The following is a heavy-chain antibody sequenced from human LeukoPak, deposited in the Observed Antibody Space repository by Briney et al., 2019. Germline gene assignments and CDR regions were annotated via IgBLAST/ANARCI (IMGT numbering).Heavy chain of an antibody. CDR2: ISGSGGST. Sequence: SGGSLRLSCAASGFTFSSYAMSWVRQAPGKGLEWVSAISGSGGSTYYADSVKGRFTISRDNSKNTLYLQMNSLRAEDTAVYYCAKRKAMVRGVILRYYYMDVWGKGTTVTVSS. CDR1: GFTFSSYA. V-gene: IGHV3-23*01. D-gene: IGHD3-10*01. CDR3: AKRKAMVRGVILRYYYMDV. J-gene: IGHJ6*03.